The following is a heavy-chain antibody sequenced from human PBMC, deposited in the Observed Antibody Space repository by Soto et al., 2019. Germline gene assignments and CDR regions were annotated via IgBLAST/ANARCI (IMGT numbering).Heavy chain of an antibody. J-gene: IGHJ4*02. CDR3: TTLTMILVHLDY. D-gene: IGHD3-22*01. Sequence: LRLSCAASGFTVSSTYMSWVRQAPGKGLEWVSVIYIGGSTYYADSVKGRFTISRDNSKNTLYLQMNSLKTEDTAVYYCTTLTMILVHLDYWGPGTLVTVSS. V-gene: IGHV3-53*01. CDR1: GFTVSSTY. CDR2: IYIGGST.